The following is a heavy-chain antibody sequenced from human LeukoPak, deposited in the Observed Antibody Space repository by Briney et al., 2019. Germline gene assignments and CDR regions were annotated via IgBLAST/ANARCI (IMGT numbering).Heavy chain of an antibody. CDR1: GYSISSGYY. J-gene: IGHJ4*02. CDR2: IYYSGST. D-gene: IGHD3-22*01. Sequence: SETLSLTCAVSGYSISSGYYWSWIRQPPGKGLEWIGYIYYSGSTNYNPSLKSRVTISVDTSKNQFSLKLSSVTAADTAVYYCARVGYDSSGYATLDYWGQGTLVTVSS. CDR3: ARVGYDSSGYATLDY. V-gene: IGHV4-61*01.